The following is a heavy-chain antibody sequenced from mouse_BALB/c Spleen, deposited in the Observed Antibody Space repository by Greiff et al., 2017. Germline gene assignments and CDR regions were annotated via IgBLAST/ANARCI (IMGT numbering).Heavy chain of an antibody. Sequence: EVQVVESGGGLVQPGGSRKLSCAASGFTFSSFGMHWVRQAPEKGLEWVAYISSGSSTIYYADTVKGRFTISRDNPKNTLFLQMTSLRSEDTAMYYCARNWEGFAYWGQGTLVTVSA. CDR2: ISSGSSTI. D-gene: IGHD4-1*01. V-gene: IGHV5-17*02. CDR1: GFTFSSFG. J-gene: IGHJ3*01. CDR3: ARNWEGFAY.